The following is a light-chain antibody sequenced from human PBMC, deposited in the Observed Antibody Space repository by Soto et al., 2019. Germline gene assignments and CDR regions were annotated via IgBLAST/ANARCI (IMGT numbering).Light chain of an antibody. J-gene: IGLJ2*01. V-gene: IGLV2-14*01. Sequence: QSALTQPASVSGSPGQSITISCTGTSSDVGGYNSVSWYQQHPGKAPKLMIYDVSHRPSGVSDRFSGSKSGNTAALTISGLQAEDGGGYYCSSYTSSSLLVFGGGTKVTVL. CDR3: SSYTSSSLLV. CDR1: SSDVGGYNS. CDR2: DVS.